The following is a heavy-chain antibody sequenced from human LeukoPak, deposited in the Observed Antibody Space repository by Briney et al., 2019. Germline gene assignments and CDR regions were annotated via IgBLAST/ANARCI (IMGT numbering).Heavy chain of an antibody. CDR2: IKQDGSET. V-gene: IGHV3-7*01. Sequence: GGSLRLSCAASGFTFSSYAMSWVRQAPGKGLEWGANIKQDGSETYYVDSVKGRFTISRDNAKNSVYLQMNGLRAEDTAVYYCATYSSGNGREFQHWGQGTLVTVSS. CDR1: GFTFSSYA. D-gene: IGHD3-22*01. CDR3: ATYSSGNGREFQH. J-gene: IGHJ1*01.